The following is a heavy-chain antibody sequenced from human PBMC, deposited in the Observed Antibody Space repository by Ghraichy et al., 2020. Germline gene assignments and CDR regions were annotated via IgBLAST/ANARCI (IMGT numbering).Heavy chain of an antibody. CDR3: ARHRGGFSFGFEY. CDR1: GGSISNSNW. D-gene: IGHD5-12*01. CDR2: IHLGGST. V-gene: IGHV4-4*02. J-gene: IGHJ4*02. Sequence: SETLSLTCAVSGGSISNSNWWSWVRQPPGKGLEWIGEIHLGGSTNYNPSLKTRVTISVDKSKNQFSLKLSSVTAADTAVYYCARHRGGFSFGFEYWGQGTLVTVAP.